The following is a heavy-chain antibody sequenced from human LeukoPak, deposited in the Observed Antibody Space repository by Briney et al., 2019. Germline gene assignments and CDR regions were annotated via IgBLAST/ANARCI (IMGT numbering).Heavy chain of an antibody. Sequence: SETLSLTCTVSGGSMSSFYWSWIRQPPGKGLEWIGYIYYSGSTNYNPSLKSRVTISVDTSKNQFTLKLSSVTAADTAVYYCARGRYGWLPFDYWGQGTLVTVSS. CDR1: GGSMSSFY. D-gene: IGHD3-16*01. CDR3: ARGRYGWLPFDY. CDR2: IYYSGST. V-gene: IGHV4-59*01. J-gene: IGHJ4*02.